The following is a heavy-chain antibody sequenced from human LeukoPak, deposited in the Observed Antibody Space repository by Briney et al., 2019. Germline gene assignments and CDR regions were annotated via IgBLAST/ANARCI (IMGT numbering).Heavy chain of an antibody. Sequence: GRSLRLSCAASGFTFDDYAMHWVRQAPGKGLEWVSAISGSGGSTYYADSVKGRFTISRDNSKNTLYLQMNSLRAEDTAVYYCAKDYYGSGSYYSWYFDYWGQGTLVTVSS. CDR3: AKDYYGSGSYYSWYFDY. V-gene: IGHV3-23*01. CDR1: GFTFDDYA. J-gene: IGHJ4*02. CDR2: ISGSGGST. D-gene: IGHD3-10*01.